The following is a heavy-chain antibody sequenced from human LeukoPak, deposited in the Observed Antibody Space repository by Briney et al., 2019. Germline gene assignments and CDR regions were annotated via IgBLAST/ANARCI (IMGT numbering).Heavy chain of an antibody. J-gene: IGHJ4*02. CDR1: GGSFSGYY. CDR2: VNHSGST. Sequence: PSETLSLTCAVYGGSFSGYYWSWIRQPPGKGLEWIGEVNHSGSTNYNPSLKSRVTISIDTSRNQFSLKLSSVTAADSAVYYCAANPPGAVTTIADPNWGQGTLVTVSS. CDR3: AANPPGAVTTIADPN. D-gene: IGHD4-17*01. V-gene: IGHV4-34*01.